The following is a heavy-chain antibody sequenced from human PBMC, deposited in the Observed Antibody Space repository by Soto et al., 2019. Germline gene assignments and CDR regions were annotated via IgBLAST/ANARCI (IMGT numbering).Heavy chain of an antibody. CDR1: GGSISSGGYY. V-gene: IGHV4-31*03. CDR2: IYYSGST. Sequence: SETLSLTCTVSGGSISSGGYYWSWIRQHPGKGLEWIGYIYYSGSTYYNPSLKSRVTISVDTSKNQFSLKLSSVTAADTAVYYCARKKMYSSGWYYYYGMDVWGQGTTVTVSS. J-gene: IGHJ6*02. D-gene: IGHD6-19*01. CDR3: ARKKMYSSGWYYYYGMDV.